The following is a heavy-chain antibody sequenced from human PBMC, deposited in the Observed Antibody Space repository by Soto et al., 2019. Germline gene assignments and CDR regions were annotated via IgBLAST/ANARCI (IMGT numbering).Heavy chain of an antibody. CDR3: ARVGPSMPGFRVVGMDV. CDR2: ISSSGSTI. D-gene: IGHD2-15*01. CDR1: GFTFSSYE. J-gene: IGHJ6*02. Sequence: EVQLVESGGGLVQPGGSLRLSCAASGFTFSSYEMNWVRQAPGKGLEWVSYISSSGSTIYYADSVKGRFTISRDNAKKSLYLQMNSLRAEDTAVYYCARVGPSMPGFRVVGMDVWGQGTTVTVSS. V-gene: IGHV3-48*03.